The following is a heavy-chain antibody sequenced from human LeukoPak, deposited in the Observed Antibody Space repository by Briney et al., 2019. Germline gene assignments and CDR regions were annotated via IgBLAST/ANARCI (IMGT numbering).Heavy chain of an antibody. CDR1: GYTFTSYG. CDR2: INPSGGST. D-gene: IGHD3-22*01. CDR3: ARGGYYYDSSGYYYVEQSNDAFDI. Sequence: ASVKVSCKASGYTFTSYGISWVRQAPGQGLEWMGIINPSGGSTSYAQKFQGRVTMTRDTSTSTVYMELSSLRSEDTAVYYCARGGYYYDSSGYYYVEQSNDAFDIWGQGTMVTVSS. J-gene: IGHJ3*02. V-gene: IGHV1-46*01.